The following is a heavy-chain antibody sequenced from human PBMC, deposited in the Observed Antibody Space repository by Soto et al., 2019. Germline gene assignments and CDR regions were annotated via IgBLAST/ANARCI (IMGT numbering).Heavy chain of an antibody. J-gene: IGHJ4*02. CDR2: IVPTVDTS. CDR1: GATFSSYA. D-gene: IGHD5-12*01. CDR3: VRVVAIPGYPDN. V-gene: IGHV1-69*14. Sequence: QVQLVQSGAEVRQPASSVKVSCKTSGATFSSYAITWVRQAPGQGLEWMGGIVPTVDTSTYAQKFQGRVTITADNFTNTVYMELSSLRSDDTAVYYCVRVVAIPGYPDNWGQRTLVTVSS.